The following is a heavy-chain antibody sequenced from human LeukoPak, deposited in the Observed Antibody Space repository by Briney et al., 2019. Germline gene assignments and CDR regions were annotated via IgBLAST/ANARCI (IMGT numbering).Heavy chain of an antibody. CDR2: INTNTGNP. CDR3: ARDRDSSGWRMGVYYYYGMGV. V-gene: IGHV7-4-1*02. CDR1: GGTFSSYA. D-gene: IGHD6-19*01. J-gene: IGHJ6*02. Sequence: GASVKVSCKASGGTFSSYAISWVRQAPGQGLEWMGWINTNTGNPTYAQGFTGRFDFSLDTSVSTAYLQISSLKAEDTAVYYCARDRDSSGWRMGVYYYYGMGVWGQGTTVTVSS.